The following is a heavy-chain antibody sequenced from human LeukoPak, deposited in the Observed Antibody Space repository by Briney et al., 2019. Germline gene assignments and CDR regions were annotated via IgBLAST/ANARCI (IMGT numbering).Heavy chain of an antibody. V-gene: IGHV4-38-2*02. D-gene: IGHD6-19*01. Sequence: SETLPLTCAVSGYSISNGYYWAWIRQPPGKGLEWIATIFHSGTTYCNPSLKSRVTISVDTSENQFSLRLSSVTAADTAVYFCAREDRVAVLFGYWGQGTLVTVSS. CDR2: IFHSGTT. J-gene: IGHJ4*02. CDR3: AREDRVAVLFGY. CDR1: GYSISNGYY.